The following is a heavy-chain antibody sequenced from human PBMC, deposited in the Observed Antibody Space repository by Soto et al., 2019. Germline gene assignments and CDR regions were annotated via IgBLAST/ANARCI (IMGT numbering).Heavy chain of an antibody. D-gene: IGHD3-10*01. CDR1: GFTFSSYA. V-gene: IGHV3-30-3*01. CDR3: ARDISSRYYYGSSGMDV. Sequence: GGSLRLSCAASGFTFSSYAMHWVRQAPGKGLEWVAVISYDGSNKYYADSVKGRFTISRDNSKNTLYLQMNSLRAEDTAVYYCARDISSRYYYGSSGMDVWGQGTTVTGSS. CDR2: ISYDGSNK. J-gene: IGHJ6*02.